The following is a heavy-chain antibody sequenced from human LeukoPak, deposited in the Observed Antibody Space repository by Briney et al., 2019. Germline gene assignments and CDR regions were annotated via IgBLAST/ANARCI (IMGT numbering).Heavy chain of an antibody. V-gene: IGHV4-38-2*01. J-gene: IGHJ4*02. D-gene: IGHD4-17*01. CDR3: ARYGDFVEGFDY. CDR2: IYHSGST. CDR1: GYSISSGYY. Sequence: PSETLSLTCAVSGYSISSGYYWGWIRQPPGKGLEWIGSIYHSGSTYYNPPLKSRVTISVDTSKNQFSLKLSSVTAADTAVYYCARYGDFVEGFDYWGQGTLVTVSS.